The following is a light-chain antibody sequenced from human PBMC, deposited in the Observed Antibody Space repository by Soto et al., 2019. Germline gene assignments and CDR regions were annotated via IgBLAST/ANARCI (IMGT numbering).Light chain of an antibody. CDR3: HQFYSTPYT. CDR2: WAS. J-gene: IGKJ2*01. Sequence: DIVMTQSPDSLAVSLGERATINCKSSQNILYSSNNNNYLAWYQQKPGQPPRLLIYWASTREFGVPDRFSGSGSGTDFTLTSSRLQAEDVAVYYCHQFYSTPYTFGQGTKLEIK. CDR1: QNILYSSNNNNY. V-gene: IGKV4-1*01.